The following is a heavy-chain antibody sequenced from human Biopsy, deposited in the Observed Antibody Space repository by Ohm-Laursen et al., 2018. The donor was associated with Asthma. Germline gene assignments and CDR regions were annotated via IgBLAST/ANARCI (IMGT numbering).Heavy chain of an antibody. CDR2: ISYTGSA. CDR1: GGSMSSSSYY. V-gene: IGHV4-39*01. J-gene: IGHJ4*02. D-gene: IGHD7-27*01. Sequence: SETLSLTCTVSGGSMSSSSYYWGWIRQPPGKGLEWMGSISYTGSAYHNPSLGSLVTISVDTSKNHFSLKLSSVTAADTAVYYCARHWDWGSFFDYWGQGTPVTVSS. CDR3: ARHWDWGSFFDY.